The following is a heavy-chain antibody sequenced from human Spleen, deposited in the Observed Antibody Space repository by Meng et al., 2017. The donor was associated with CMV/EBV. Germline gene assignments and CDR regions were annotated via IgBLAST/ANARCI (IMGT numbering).Heavy chain of an antibody. CDR2: IYYSGSI. D-gene: IGHD1-26*01. CDR1: GGSVSSGSYY. J-gene: IGHJ3*02. CDR3: AREPLGLELAFDI. V-gene: IGHV4-61*01. Sequence: SETLSLTCSVSGGSVSSGSYYWNWIRQPPGKGLEWIGYIYYSGSIKYNPSLKSRVTISRDTSNNQFSLKLTSVTAADTAGYYCAREPLGLELAFDIWGQGTMVTVSS.